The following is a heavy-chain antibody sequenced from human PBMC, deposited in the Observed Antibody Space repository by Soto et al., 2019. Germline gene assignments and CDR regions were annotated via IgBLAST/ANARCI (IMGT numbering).Heavy chain of an antibody. J-gene: IGHJ6*02. CDR1: GGTFSSYA. V-gene: IGHV1-69*06. D-gene: IGHD7-27*01. CDR3: ARDPLGYYYYGMDV. CDR2: IIPIFGTA. Sequence: QVQLVQSGAEVKKPGSSVKVSCKASGGTFSSYAISWVRQAPGLGLEWMGGIIPIFGTAYYAQKFQGRVTITADKSTSTAYMDLSSLRAEDTAVYYCARDPLGYYYYGMDVWGQGTTVTVAS.